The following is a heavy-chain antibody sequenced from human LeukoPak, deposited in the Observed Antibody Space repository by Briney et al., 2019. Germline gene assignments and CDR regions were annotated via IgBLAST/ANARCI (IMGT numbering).Heavy chain of an antibody. V-gene: IGHV3-23*01. CDR1: GFTFSSYA. Sequence: PGGSLRLSCAASGFTFSSYAMSWVRQAPGKGLEWGSAISGSGGSTYYADSVKGRFTISRDNSKNTLYLQMNSLRAEDTAVYSCAKDSAPVLRYFDWLSMLDYWGQGTLVPVSS. J-gene: IGHJ4*02. CDR2: ISGSGGST. D-gene: IGHD3-9*01. CDR3: AKDSAPVLRYFDWLSMLDY.